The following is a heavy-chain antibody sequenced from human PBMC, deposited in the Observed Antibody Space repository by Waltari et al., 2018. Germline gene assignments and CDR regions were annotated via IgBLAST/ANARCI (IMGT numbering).Heavy chain of an antibody. CDR1: GFTFSSYW. J-gene: IGHJ3*02. CDR2: RKQDGSEK. D-gene: IGHD3-3*01. CDR3: ARDNFWSGYDAFDI. Sequence: EVQLVESGGGLVQPGGSLRLSCAASGFTFSSYWMSWVRQAPGKGLEWVANRKQDGSEKYYVDSVKGRFTISRDNAKNSLYLQMNSLRAEDTAVYYCARDNFWSGYDAFDIWGQGTMVTVSS. V-gene: IGHV3-7*01.